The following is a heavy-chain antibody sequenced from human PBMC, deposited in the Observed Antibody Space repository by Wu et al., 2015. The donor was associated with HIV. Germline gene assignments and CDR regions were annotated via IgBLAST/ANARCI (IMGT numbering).Heavy chain of an antibody. CDR1: GYSFSSYG. CDR2: IVPIFGTV. CDR3: ARDAPTRN. J-gene: IGHJ4*02. Sequence: QVQLVQSGDEVKKPGASVKVSCKASGYSFSSYGITWVRQAPGHGLEWVGRIVPIFGTVNYAQKFQGRVTISADESTGTAYMEVSGLRSEDTAIYYCARDAPTRNWGQGTLVTVSS. V-gene: IGHV1-69*13.